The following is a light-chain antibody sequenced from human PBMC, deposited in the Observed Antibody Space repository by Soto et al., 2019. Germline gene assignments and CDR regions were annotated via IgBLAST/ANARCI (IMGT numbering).Light chain of an antibody. CDR2: GAS. V-gene: IGKV3-15*01. Sequence: IVMTHAPATLSVSPGEKAALSCRASQSVSNNLAWFQQKPGQVPRLLIYGASNRATGVSARFSGSGSGTEFTLTISSLQSEDFAVYYCQQYHYWWTFGQGTKVDIK. J-gene: IGKJ1*01. CDR3: QQYHYWWT. CDR1: QSVSNN.